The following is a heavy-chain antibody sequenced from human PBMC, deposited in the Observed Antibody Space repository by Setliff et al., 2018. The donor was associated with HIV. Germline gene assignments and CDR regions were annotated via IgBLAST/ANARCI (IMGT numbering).Heavy chain of an antibody. CDR3: ARSGGIGNYHWDV. CDR2: ISYGSLYI. J-gene: IGHJ6*03. CDR1: GFTFSSSC. Sequence: GSLRLSCVASGFTFSSSCMDWFRQAPGKGLEWVSSISYGSLYIYQSDSVRGRFTISRDGAKMSLYLQMNSLGAEDTAVYYCARSGGIGNYHWDVWGKGTTVTVSS. D-gene: IGHD3-16*01. V-gene: IGHV3-21*01.